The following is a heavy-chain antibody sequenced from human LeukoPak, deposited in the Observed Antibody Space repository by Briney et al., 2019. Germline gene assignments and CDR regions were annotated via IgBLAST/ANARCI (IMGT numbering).Heavy chain of an antibody. CDR3: ARTYGSGSYYNENWFDP. Sequence: PGESLKISCKGSGYSFTSYWIGWVRQMPGKGPERMGIIYPGDSDTRYSPSFQGQVTISADKSISTAYLQWSSLKASDTAMYYCARTYGSGSYYNENWFDPWGQGTLVTVSS. D-gene: IGHD3-10*01. CDR2: IYPGDSDT. V-gene: IGHV5-51*01. J-gene: IGHJ5*02. CDR1: GYSFTSYW.